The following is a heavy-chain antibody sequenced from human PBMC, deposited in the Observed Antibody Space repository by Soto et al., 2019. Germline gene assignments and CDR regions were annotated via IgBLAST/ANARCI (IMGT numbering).Heavy chain of an antibody. J-gene: IGHJ6*02. CDR1: GYTFTSYY. V-gene: IGHV1-46*01. D-gene: IGHD1-1*01. CDR3: ARDGTGTIGYYYGMDV. Sequence: QVQLVQSGAEVKKPGASVKVSCKASGYTFTSYYMHWVRQAPGQGLEWMGIINPSGGSTSYAQKFQGRVTMTRDTSTSTVYMELTSLRSEDTAVYYCARDGTGTIGYYYGMDVWGQGTTVTVSS. CDR2: INPSGGST.